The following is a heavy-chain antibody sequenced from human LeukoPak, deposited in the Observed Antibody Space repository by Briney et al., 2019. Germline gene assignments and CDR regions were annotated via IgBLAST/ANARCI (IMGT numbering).Heavy chain of an antibody. Sequence: SETLSLTCTVSGGSISSYYWSWIRQPPGKGLEWIGYIYYSGSTNYNPSLKSRVTISVDTSKNQFSLKLSSVTAADTAVYYCARVSRDYGSGPNWFDPWGQGTLVTVSS. J-gene: IGHJ5*02. D-gene: IGHD3-10*01. CDR1: GGSISSYY. CDR3: ARVSRDYGSGPNWFDP. V-gene: IGHV4-59*08. CDR2: IYYSGST.